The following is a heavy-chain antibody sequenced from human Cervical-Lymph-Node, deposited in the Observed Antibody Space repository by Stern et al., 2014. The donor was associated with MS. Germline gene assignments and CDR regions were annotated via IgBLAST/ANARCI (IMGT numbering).Heavy chain of an antibody. Sequence: QMQLVQSGAEVKKPGYSVKVSCKASGGTFSTYSISWVRQAPGQGLEWMGGITPIFATANYAQKFHGRVTITADDSTSTAYMELSSLRSEDTAVYYCAFGGRSGYPKHFDPWGQGTVVTVSS. J-gene: IGHJ5*02. CDR1: GGTFSTYS. CDR3: AFGGRSGYPKHFDP. D-gene: IGHD5-12*01. CDR2: ITPIFATA. V-gene: IGHV1-69*01.